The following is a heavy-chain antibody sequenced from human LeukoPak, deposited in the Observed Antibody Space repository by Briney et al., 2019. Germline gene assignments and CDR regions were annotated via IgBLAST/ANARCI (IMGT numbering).Heavy chain of an antibody. V-gene: IGHV3-21*01. CDR3: ARGWNLTLWADY. CDR1: GFTFSTYR. D-gene: IGHD1-1*01. CDR2: IRTSTYI. Sequence: GGSLRLSCEASGFTFSTYRMNWVRQAPGKGLEWVSSIRTSTYIYYADSVKGRFTISRDNAKSSLYLQMNSLRAEDTAMYYCARGWNLTLWADYWGQGTLVTVSS. J-gene: IGHJ4*02.